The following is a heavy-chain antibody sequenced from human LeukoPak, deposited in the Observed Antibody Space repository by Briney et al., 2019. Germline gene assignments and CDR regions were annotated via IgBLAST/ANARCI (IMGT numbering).Heavy chain of an antibody. CDR2: ITWDGRAT. D-gene: IGHD3-10*01. CDR3: AKDLYYYGSGSFDY. CDR1: GFTFSDYA. Sequence: PGRSLRLSCAASGFTFSDYAMHWVRLAPGKGLEWVSGITWDGRATGYEDSVKGRFTISRDNAKNSLYLQMNSLRAEDTALYYCAKDLYYYGSGSFDYWGQGTLVTVSS. J-gene: IGHJ4*02. V-gene: IGHV3-9*01.